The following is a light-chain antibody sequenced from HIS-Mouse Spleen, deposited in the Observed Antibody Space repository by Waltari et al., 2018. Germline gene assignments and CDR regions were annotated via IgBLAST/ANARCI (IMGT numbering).Light chain of an antibody. CDR3: AAWDDSYVV. CDR1: SSNIGRNT. J-gene: IGLJ2*01. V-gene: IGLV1-44*01. CDR2: SNN. Sequence: QSVLTQPPPASGTPGQRVTISCSGSSSNIGRNTVNWYQQLPGTAPKLLIYSNNQRPSGVPDRFSGSKSGTSASLAISGLQSEDEADYYCAAWDDSYVVFGGGTKLTVL.